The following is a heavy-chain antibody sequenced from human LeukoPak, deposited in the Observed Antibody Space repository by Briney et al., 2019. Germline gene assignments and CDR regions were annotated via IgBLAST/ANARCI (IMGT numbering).Heavy chain of an antibody. Sequence: GGSLRLSYGASGFTFSESSLTGFRQAPGKGLEWVSSISSSSNYIYYTDSVRGRFTVSRDNAKSSLYLQMNRPSAEGTAVYYGARRSPHVQGSYSYYGMDVWGQGTTVTVSS. CDR2: ISSSSNYI. CDR1: GFTFSESS. D-gene: IGHD3-10*01. J-gene: IGHJ6*02. V-gene: IGHV3-21*01. CDR3: ARRSPHVQGSYSYYGMDV.